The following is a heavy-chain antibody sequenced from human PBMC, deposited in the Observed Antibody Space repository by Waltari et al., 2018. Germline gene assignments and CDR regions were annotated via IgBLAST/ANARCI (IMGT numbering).Heavy chain of an antibody. J-gene: IGHJ4*02. CDR1: GYTITSYD. V-gene: IGHV1-8*01. CDR2: MNPNSGNT. CDR3: ARVGRNGDLDFDY. Sequence: QVQLVQSGAAVKKTVASVKVSCKAHGYTITSYDINWVRQATGQGLEWMGWMNPNSGNTGYAQKFQGRVTMTRNTSISTAYMELSSLRSEDTAVYYCARVGRNGDLDFDYWGQGTLVTVSS. D-gene: IGHD1-26*01.